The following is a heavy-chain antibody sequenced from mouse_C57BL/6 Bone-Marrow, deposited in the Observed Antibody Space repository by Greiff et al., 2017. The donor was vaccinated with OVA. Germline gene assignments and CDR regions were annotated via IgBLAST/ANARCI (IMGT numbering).Heavy chain of an antibody. V-gene: IGHV1-69*01. D-gene: IGHD1-1*01. J-gene: IGHJ4*01. CDR3: ASSGLYPRMDY. Sequence: QVQLQQPGAELVMPGASVKLSCKASGYTFTSYWMHWVKQRPGQGLEWIGEIDPSDSYTNYNQKFKGKSTLTVDKSSSTAYMQLISLSSEDSAVSSCASSGLYPRMDYWGQGTSVTVSS. CDR2: IDPSDSYT. CDR1: GYTFTSYW.